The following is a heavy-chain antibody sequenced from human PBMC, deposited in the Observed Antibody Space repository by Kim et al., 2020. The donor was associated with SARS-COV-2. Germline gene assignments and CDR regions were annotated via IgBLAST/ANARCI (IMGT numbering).Heavy chain of an antibody. CDR3: ARVNTPYSSSWYGHWFDP. Sequence: SETLSLTCTVSGGSISSSSYYWGWIRQPPGKGLEWIGSIYYSGSTYYNPSLKSRVTISVDTSKNQFSLKLSSVTAADTAVYYCARVNTPYSSSWYGHWFDPWGQGTLVTVSS. CDR2: IYYSGST. CDR1: GGSISSSSYY. J-gene: IGHJ5*02. D-gene: IGHD6-13*01. V-gene: IGHV4-39*01.